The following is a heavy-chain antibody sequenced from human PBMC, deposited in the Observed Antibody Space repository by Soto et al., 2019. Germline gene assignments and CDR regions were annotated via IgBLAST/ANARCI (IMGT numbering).Heavy chain of an antibody. CDR2: FIPIFGTA. CDR3: ARVRCFNGLCHTADYGMDV. Sequence: QVQLVQSGAEVRKPGSSVKVSCKASGGTFSRSAFSWVRQAPGQGLEWMGGFIPIFGTANYAQRFQGRLTVTADESTTTAYMELSSLRFEDTAVYFCARVRCFNGLCHTADYGMDVWGQGTTVTVSS. CDR1: GGTFSRSA. V-gene: IGHV1-69*01. D-gene: IGHD2-8*01. J-gene: IGHJ6*02.